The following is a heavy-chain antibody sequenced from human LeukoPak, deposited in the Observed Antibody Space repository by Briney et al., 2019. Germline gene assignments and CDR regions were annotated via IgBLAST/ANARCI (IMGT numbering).Heavy chain of an antibody. J-gene: IGHJ3*02. D-gene: IGHD2-2*01. V-gene: IGHV1-46*01. CDR2: INPSGGST. CDR3: ARAYCSSTSCYERDAFDI. Sequence: ASVKVSCKASGYTFTSYYMHWVRQAPGHGLEWMGIINPSGGSTSYAQKFQGRVTMTRDMSTSTVYMELSSLRSEDTAVYYCARAYCSSTSCYERDAFDIWGQGTMVTVSS. CDR1: GYTFTSYY.